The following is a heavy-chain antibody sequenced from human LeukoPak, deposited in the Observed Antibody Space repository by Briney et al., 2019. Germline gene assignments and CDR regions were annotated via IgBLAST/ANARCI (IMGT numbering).Heavy chain of an antibody. V-gene: IGHV3-7*01. CDR1: GFTFSSYW. CDR3: AREDSSRGGDCFDY. Sequence: GGSLRLSCAASGFTFSSYWMSWVRQAPGKGLEWVANIKQDGSEKYYVDSVKGRFTISRDNAKNSLYLQMNSLRAEDTAVYYCAREDSSRGGDCFDYWGQGTLVTVSS. J-gene: IGHJ4*02. D-gene: IGHD6-13*01. CDR2: IKQDGSEK.